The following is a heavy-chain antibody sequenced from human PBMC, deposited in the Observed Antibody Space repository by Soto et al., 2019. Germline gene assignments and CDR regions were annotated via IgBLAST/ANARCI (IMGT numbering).Heavy chain of an antibody. J-gene: IGHJ6*02. Sequence: GGSLRLSCAASGFTFSSYGMHWVRQAPGKGLEWVAVIWYDGSNKYYADSVKGRFTISRDNSKNTLYLQMNSLRAEDTAVYYCARSEQSYYYYGMDVWGQGTTVTVSS. CDR1: GFTFSSYG. D-gene: IGHD1-26*01. CDR2: IWYDGSNK. V-gene: IGHV3-33*01. CDR3: ARSEQSYYYYGMDV.